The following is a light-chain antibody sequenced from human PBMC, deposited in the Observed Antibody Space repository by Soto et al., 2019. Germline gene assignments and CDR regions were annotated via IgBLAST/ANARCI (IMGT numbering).Light chain of an antibody. Sequence: IVMTQYTLSLPVTPGESASISCRSSQSLLHSNGYNYLDWYLQKPGQSPQLLIYSGSNRASGVPDRFSGSGSGTDFTLKISRVEAEDVGVYYCMKALQTPPFGQGRR. V-gene: IGKV2-28*01. CDR3: MKALQTPP. CDR1: QSLLHSNGYNY. CDR2: SGS. J-gene: IGKJ5*01.